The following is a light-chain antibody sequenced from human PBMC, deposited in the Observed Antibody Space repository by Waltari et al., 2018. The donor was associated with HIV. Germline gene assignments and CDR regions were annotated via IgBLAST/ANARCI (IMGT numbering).Light chain of an antibody. CDR1: SSKIVPAHH. CDR2: GNN. J-gene: IGLJ1*01. CDR3: QSYDSILRGYV. V-gene: IGLV1-40*01. Sequence: QSVLTQAHSVYGAPGQTPTLSCTGSSSKIVPAHHVHRYQHLPGPAPKLLIYGNNNRPSGVPDRFSGSKSGTSSSLAITGLQAEDEADYYCQSYDSILRGYVFGTGTKVTVL.